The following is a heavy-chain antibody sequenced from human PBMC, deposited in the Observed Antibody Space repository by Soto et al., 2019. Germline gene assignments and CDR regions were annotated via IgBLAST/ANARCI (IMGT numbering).Heavy chain of an antibody. CDR3: GRDLKKYCSEGKFNWFAP. Sequence: SETLSLTCTVSGASISTYYWSWIRQPPGKGLEWIGYISYSGSTNYNPSLKSRVTISFDASKNEISLQVRSATAADAAVYSGGRDLKKYCSEGKFNWFAPWGQGTLVTVSS. V-gene: IGHV4-59*01. CDR2: ISYSGST. J-gene: IGHJ5*02. D-gene: IGHD2-15*01. CDR1: GASISTYY.